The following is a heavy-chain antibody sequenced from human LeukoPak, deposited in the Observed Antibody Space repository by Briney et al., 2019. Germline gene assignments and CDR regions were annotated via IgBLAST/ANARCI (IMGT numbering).Heavy chain of an antibody. V-gene: IGHV4-59*12. D-gene: IGHD3-22*01. CDR3: ARDYRSGYYYSSAFDI. CDR2: ISDIGSI. Sequence: SETLSLTCTVSGGSISSYYWSWIRQPPGKGLEWIAYISDIGSINYNPSLKSRVTISLDTSKNQFSLKLSSVTAADTAVYYCARDYRSGYYYSSAFDIWGQGTMVTVSS. J-gene: IGHJ3*02. CDR1: GGSISSYY.